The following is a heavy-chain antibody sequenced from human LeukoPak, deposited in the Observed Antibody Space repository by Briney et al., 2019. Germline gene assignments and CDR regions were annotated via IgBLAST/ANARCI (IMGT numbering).Heavy chain of an antibody. CDR3: ARESTTVAGTFDY. CDR1: GGSFSGYY. D-gene: IGHD6-19*01. J-gene: IGHJ4*02. V-gene: IGHV4-34*01. Sequence: SETLSLTCAVYGGSFSGYYWSWIRQPPGKGLEWIGEINHSGSTNYNPSLKSRVTISVDTSKNQFSPKLSSVTAADTAMYYCARESTTVAGTFDYWGQGTLVTVSS. CDR2: INHSGST.